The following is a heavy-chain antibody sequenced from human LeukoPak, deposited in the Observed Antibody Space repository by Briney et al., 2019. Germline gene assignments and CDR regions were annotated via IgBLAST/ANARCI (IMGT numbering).Heavy chain of an antibody. Sequence: GGSLRLSCVASGFTFSSSWMNWVRQGPGKGPEWVANMNQDGSGKYYVDSVKGRFTISRDNAKNSLFLQMNGLRDEDTAVYYCTRDSQGSGTYSTDQWGQGTLVTVSS. CDR1: GFTFSSSW. D-gene: IGHD3-10*01. CDR3: TRDSQGSGTYSTDQ. V-gene: IGHV3-7*01. CDR2: MNQDGSGK. J-gene: IGHJ4*02.